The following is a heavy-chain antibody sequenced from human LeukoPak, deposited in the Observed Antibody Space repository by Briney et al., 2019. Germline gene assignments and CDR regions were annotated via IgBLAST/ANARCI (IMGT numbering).Heavy chain of an antibody. D-gene: IGHD4-23*01. J-gene: IGHJ4*02. Sequence: GESLRLSCAASGLSISGHWMAWVRQAPGKGLEWVAGIKEDGREAQCVDSVKGRFTISRDNAENSLYLQMASLRAEDTATYYCAREWYEYGGDSGGYWGQGTLVTVSS. V-gene: IGHV3-7*01. CDR1: GLSISGHW. CDR3: AREWYEYGGDSGGY. CDR2: IKEDGREA.